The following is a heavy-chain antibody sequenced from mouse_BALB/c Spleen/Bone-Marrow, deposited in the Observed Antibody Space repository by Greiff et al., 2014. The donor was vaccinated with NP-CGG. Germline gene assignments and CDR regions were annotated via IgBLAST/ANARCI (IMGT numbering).Heavy chain of an antibody. V-gene: IGHV14-3*02. CDR2: IDPANGNT. J-gene: IGHJ2*01. CDR3: ANYYYGSHFDY. D-gene: IGHD1-1*01. CDR1: GFNIKDTY. Sequence: EVQLQQSGAALVKPGASVKLSCTASGFNIKDTYMHWVKQRPEQGLEWIGRIDPANGNTNYDPKFQGKATITAGTSSNTAYLQLSSLTSEDTAVYYCANYYYGSHFDYWGQGTTLTVSS.